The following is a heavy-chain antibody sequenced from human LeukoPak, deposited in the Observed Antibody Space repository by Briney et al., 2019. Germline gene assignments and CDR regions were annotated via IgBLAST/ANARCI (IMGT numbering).Heavy chain of an antibody. D-gene: IGHD1-26*01. J-gene: IGHJ4*02. V-gene: IGHV3-48*01. CDR3: ARDLYSGSYYDFDY. CDR2: ISSSSSTT. Sequence: GGSLRLSCAASGFSFSDYNMNWVRQAPGKGLEWVAYISSSSSTTHYADSVTGRFSISRDNAKSSLYLQMNSLRVEDTAVYYCARDLYSGSYYDFDYWGQGTLVTVSS. CDR1: GFSFSDYN.